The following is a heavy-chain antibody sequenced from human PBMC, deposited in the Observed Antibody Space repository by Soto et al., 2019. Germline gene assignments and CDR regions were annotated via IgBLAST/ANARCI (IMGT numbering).Heavy chain of an antibody. CDR3: ARRHEYCSGGNCYQVQYGMDV. V-gene: IGHV3-74*01. D-gene: IGHD2-15*01. CDR1: GFTFSSYW. J-gene: IGHJ6*02. Sequence: PGGSLRLSCAASGFTFSSYWMHWVRQAPGKGLVWVSRIKSDGSSASYADSVKGRFTISRDNAKNTLYLQMNSLRAEDTAVYYCARRHEYCSGGNCYQVQYGMDVWGQGTTVTVSS. CDR2: IKSDGSSA.